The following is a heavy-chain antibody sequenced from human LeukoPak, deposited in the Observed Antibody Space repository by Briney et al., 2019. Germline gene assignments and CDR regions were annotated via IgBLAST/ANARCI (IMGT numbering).Heavy chain of an antibody. CDR3: AKDRLRYFDWLLSGLFDY. D-gene: IGHD3-9*01. CDR2: ISWNSGSI. J-gene: IGHJ4*02. CDR1: GFTFDDYA. V-gene: IGHV3-9*01. Sequence: PGRSLRLSCAASGFTFDDYAMPWVRQAPGKGLEWVSGISWNSGSIGYADSVKGRFTISRDNAKNSLYLQMNSLRAEDTALYYCAKDRLRYFDWLLSGLFDYWGQGTLVTVSS.